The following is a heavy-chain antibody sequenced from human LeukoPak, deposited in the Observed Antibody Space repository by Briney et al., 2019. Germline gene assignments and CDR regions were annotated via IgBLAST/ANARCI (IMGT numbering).Heavy chain of an antibody. J-gene: IGHJ4*02. Sequence: RPGGSLRLXCAASGFTFDDYGMRWVRQAPGKGLESVSGINWNGGSTGYADSVKGRFTISRDNAKNSLYLQMNSLRAEDTALYYCARGDYGNYHYFDYWGQGALVTVSS. V-gene: IGHV3-20*04. CDR1: GFTFDDYG. CDR3: ARGDYGNYHYFDY. D-gene: IGHD4-11*01. CDR2: INWNGGST.